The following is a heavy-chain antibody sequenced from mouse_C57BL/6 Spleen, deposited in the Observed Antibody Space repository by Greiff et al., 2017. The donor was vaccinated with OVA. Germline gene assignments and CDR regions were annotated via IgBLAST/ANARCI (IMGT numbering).Heavy chain of an antibody. Sequence: EVMLVESGGGLVKPGGSLKLSCAASGFTFSDYGMHWVRQAPEKGLEWVAYISSGSSTIYYADTVKGRFTISRDNAKNTLFLQMTSLRSEDTAMYYCARPGYGNAYFDVWGTGTTVTVSS. D-gene: IGHD2-10*02. CDR1: GFTFSDYG. CDR3: ARPGYGNAYFDV. J-gene: IGHJ1*03. V-gene: IGHV5-17*01. CDR2: ISSGSSTI.